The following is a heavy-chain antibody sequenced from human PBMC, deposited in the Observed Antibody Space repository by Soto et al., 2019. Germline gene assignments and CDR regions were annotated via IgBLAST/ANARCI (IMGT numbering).Heavy chain of an antibody. CDR2: IIPILGTA. CDR1: GGTFRSYA. Sequence: QVQLVQSGAEVKKPGSSVKVSCKASGGTFRSYAISWVRQAPGQGLEWMGGIIPILGTANYAQKCQGRVTITADASTSTAYMELSILRYEDTAVYYCAREDGDAADVWGQGTTVTVSS. V-gene: IGHV1-69*01. J-gene: IGHJ6*02. D-gene: IGHD2-2*01. CDR3: AREDGDAADV.